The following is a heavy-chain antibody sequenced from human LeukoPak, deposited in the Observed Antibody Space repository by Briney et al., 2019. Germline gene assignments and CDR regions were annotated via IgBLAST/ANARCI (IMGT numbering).Heavy chain of an antibody. CDR1: GYTFTSYW. D-gene: IGHD2-2*01. CDR2: RNPADSDT. V-gene: IGHV5-51*01. J-gene: IGHJ3*01. Sequence: GESLKISCKGSGYTFTSYWIGWVRQMPGKGLEWMGLRNPADSDTRYSTSFQGQVTISVDKSISTTYLEWSSLKASDTAMYYCARHVSSSRVAYDVWGQGTMVTVS. CDR3: ARHVSSSRVAYDV.